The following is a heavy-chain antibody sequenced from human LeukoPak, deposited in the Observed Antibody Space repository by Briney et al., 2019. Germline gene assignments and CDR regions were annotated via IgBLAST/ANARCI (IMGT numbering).Heavy chain of an antibody. Sequence: SATLSLTCAVSGGSFSGYYWSWIRQPPGKGLEWIGEINHSGSTNYNPSLKSRVTISVDTSKNQFSLKLSSVTAADTAVYYCARGPIIIAAAALYYYYMDGWGEGTTVTVSS. CDR2: INHSGST. J-gene: IGHJ6*03. D-gene: IGHD6-13*01. V-gene: IGHV4-34*01. CDR3: ARGPIIIAAAALYYYYMDG. CDR1: GGSFSGYY.